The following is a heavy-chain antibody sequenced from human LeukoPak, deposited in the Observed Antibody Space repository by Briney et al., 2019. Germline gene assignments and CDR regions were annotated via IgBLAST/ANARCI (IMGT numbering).Heavy chain of an antibody. CDR3: ARHAAYSSLA. CDR1: GGSISSGSYY. V-gene: IGHV4-39*01. J-gene: IGHJ5*02. D-gene: IGHD6-13*01. CDR2: IYYSGST. Sequence: SETLSLTCAVSGGSISSGSYYWGRIRQPPGKGLEWIGSIYYSGSTYYNPSLKSRVTISVDTSENQFSLKLSSVTAADTAVYYCARHAAYSSLAWGQGTLVIVFS.